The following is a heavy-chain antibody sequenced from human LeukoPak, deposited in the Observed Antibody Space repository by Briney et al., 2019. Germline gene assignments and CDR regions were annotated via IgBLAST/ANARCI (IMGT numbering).Heavy chain of an antibody. V-gene: IGHV1-69*13. Sequence: GASVKVSCKASGGTFSSYAISWVRQAPGQGLEWMGGIIPIFGTANYAQKFQGRVTITADESTSTAYMELCSLRSEDTAVYYCARSGYQLPIDYWGQGTLVTVSS. J-gene: IGHJ4*02. D-gene: IGHD2-2*01. CDR1: GGTFSSYA. CDR2: IIPIFGTA. CDR3: ARSGYQLPIDY.